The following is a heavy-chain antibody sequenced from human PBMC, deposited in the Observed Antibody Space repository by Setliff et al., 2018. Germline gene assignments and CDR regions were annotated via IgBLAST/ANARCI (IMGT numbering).Heavy chain of an antibody. Sequence: TLSLTCAVSGGSISSSNWWSWVRQPPGKGLERIGEIYHSGSTNYNPSLKSRVTISVDKSKNQFSLKLSSVTAADTAVYYCARDQKGVVPAAMKAFDIWGQGTMVTVSS. D-gene: IGHD2-2*01. CDR1: GGSISSSNW. V-gene: IGHV4-4*02. CDR3: ARDQKGVVPAAMKAFDI. J-gene: IGHJ3*02. CDR2: IYHSGST.